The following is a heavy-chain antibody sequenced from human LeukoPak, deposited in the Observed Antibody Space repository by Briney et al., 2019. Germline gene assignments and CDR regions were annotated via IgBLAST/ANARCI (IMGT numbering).Heavy chain of an antibody. J-gene: IGHJ4*02. D-gene: IGHD1-26*01. CDR1: GFTFSSYA. Sequence: GGSLRLSCAASGFTFSSYAMSWVRQAPGKGLEWVSSVNQLGDVTYYTDSVEGRFTISRDNSKNTLYLQLSSLRAEDTAVYYCANRNSGGLYYSDYWGQGTLVTVSS. CDR3: ANRNSGGLYYSDY. CDR2: VNQLGDVT. V-gene: IGHV3-23*01.